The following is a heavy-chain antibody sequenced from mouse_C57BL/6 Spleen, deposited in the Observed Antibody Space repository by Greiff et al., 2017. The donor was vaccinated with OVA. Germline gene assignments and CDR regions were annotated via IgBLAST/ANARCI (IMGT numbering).Heavy chain of an antibody. V-gene: IGHV1-9*01. CDR1: GYTFTGYW. Sequence: QVQLQQSGAELMKPGASVKLSCTATGYTFTGYWIEWVKQRPGHGLEWIGEILPGSGSTNYNAKFKGKATFTADTSSNTAYMQLSSLTTEDSAIYYCARLDDYWGQGTTLTVSS. J-gene: IGHJ2*01. CDR2: ILPGSGST. CDR3: ARLDDY.